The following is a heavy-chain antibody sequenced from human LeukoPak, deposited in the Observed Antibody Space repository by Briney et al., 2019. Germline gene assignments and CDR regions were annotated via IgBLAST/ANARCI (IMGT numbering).Heavy chain of an antibody. Sequence: GGSLRLSCAASGFTFSSYAMSWVRQAPGKGLEWVSTISGSGAGTYYADSVKGRFTISRDNSKNTLYLQINSLRAEDTAIYYCAKETYFGGDAQPGVWGQGTLVTVSS. CDR2: ISGSGAGT. V-gene: IGHV3-23*01. CDR1: GFTFSSYA. J-gene: IGHJ4*02. D-gene: IGHD2-21*02. CDR3: AKETYFGGDAQPGV.